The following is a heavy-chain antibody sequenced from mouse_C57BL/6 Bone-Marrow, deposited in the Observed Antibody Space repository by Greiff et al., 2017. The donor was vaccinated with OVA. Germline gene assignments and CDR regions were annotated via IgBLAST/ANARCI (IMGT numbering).Heavy chain of an antibody. CDR2: ISSGGDYI. Sequence: EVQRVESGEGLVKPGGSLKLSCAASGFTFSSYAMSWVRQTPEKRLEWVAYISSGGDYIYYADTVNGRFTISRDNARNTLYLQMSSLKSEDTAMYYCTRDPRYFDVWGTGTTVTVSS. J-gene: IGHJ1*03. CDR1: GFTFSSYA. CDR3: TRDPRYFDV. V-gene: IGHV5-9-1*02.